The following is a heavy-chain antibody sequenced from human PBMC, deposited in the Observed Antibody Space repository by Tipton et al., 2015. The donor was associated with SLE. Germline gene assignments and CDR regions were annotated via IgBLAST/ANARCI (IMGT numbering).Heavy chain of an antibody. CDR3: ANGILGSSFDY. V-gene: IGHV3-7*03. CDR2: IKQDGSEK. J-gene: IGHJ4*02. D-gene: IGHD6-13*01. CDR1: GFTFSSYW. Sequence: QLVQSGGGVVQPGRSLRLSCAASGFTFSSYWMSWVRQAPGKGPEWVANIKQDGSEKYYVDSVKGRFTISRDNSKNTLYLQMNSLRVEDTAVYYCANGILGSSFDYWGQGTLVTVSS.